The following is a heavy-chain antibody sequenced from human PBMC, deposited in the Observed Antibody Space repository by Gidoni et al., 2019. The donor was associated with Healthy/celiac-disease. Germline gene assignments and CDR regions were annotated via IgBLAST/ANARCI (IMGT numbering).Heavy chain of an antibody. J-gene: IGHJ6*02. CDR1: GFTFSSSA. V-gene: IGHV3-30-3*01. CDR2: ISYDGSNK. Sequence: QVQLVESGGGVVQPGRSLRLSCAASGFTFSSSAMHWVRQAPGKGLEWVAVISYDGSNKYYADSVKGRFTISRDKSKNTLYLQMNSLRAEDTAVYYCARDRQLLSDYYYYGMDVWGQGTTVTVSS. CDR3: ARDRQLLSDYYYYGMDV. D-gene: IGHD2-2*01.